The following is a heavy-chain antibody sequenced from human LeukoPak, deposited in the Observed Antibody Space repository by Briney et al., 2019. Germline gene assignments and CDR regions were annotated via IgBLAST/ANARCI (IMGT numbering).Heavy chain of an antibody. D-gene: IGHD4-23*01. CDR1: GFTFDDYA. CDR2: ISWNSGSI. CDR3: ARRAGGYSHPYDY. Sequence: GGSLRLSCAASGFTFDDYAMHWVRQAPGKGLEWVSGISWNSGSIGYADSVKGRFTISRDNAKNSLYLQMSSLRAEDTAVYYCARRAGGYSHPYDYWGQGVLVTVSS. J-gene: IGHJ4*02. V-gene: IGHV3-9*01.